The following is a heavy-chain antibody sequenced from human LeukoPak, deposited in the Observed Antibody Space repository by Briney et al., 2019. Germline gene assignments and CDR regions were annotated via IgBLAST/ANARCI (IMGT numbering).Heavy chain of an antibody. D-gene: IGHD5-24*01. CDR3: ARVGNGYNRD. V-gene: IGHV3-21*01. CDR1: GFTFNSYS. Sequence: GGSLRLSCAASGFTFNSYSMNWVRQAPGKGLEWVSSISSSSSYIYYADSVKGRFTISRDNAKNSLYLQMNSLRAEDTAVYYCARVGNGYNRDWGQGTLVTVSS. J-gene: IGHJ4*02. CDR2: ISSSSSYI.